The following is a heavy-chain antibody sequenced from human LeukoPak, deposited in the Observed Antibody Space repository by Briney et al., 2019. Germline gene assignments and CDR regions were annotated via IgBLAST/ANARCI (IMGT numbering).Heavy chain of an antibody. CDR2: VSHDGSNT. V-gene: IGHV3-30*18. CDR3: AKDTPLSS. CDR1: GFTFRSYG. Sequence: PGGPLRLPCAASGFTFRSYGMHWLPQAPGKGREGVAVVSHDGSNTYYADSVKGRFTISRDNSKNPLYLQMNSLRAEDTAVYYCAKDTPLSSWGQGTMVTVSS. J-gene: IGHJ3*01.